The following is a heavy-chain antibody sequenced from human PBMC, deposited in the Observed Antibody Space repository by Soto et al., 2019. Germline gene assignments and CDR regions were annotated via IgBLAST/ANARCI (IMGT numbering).Heavy chain of an antibody. CDR2: IKSTPYGGIT. CDR3: TKDGRYRNYGYYFES. V-gene: IGHV3-49*04. Sequence: GGSLRLSCSTSGFNFGQYAISWVRQAPGKGLEWVGFIKSTPYGGITEYASSVEGRFTISSDDSRGIAYLQMNRLTTGDTAVYYCTKDGRYRNYGYYFESWGQGSQVTVSS. D-gene: IGHD1-7*01. CDR1: GFNFGQYA. J-gene: IGHJ4*02.